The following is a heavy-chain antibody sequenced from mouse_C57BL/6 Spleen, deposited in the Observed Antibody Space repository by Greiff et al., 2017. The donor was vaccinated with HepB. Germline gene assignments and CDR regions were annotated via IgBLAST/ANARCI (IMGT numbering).Heavy chain of an antibody. J-gene: IGHJ4*01. Sequence: EVQLQQSGPELVKPGASVKISCKASGYTFTDYYMNWVKQSHGKSLEWIGDINPNNGGTSYNQKFKGKATLTVDKSSSTAYMELRSLTSEDSAVYYSARWGLPLTGGAMDYWGQGTSVTVSS. CDR3: ARWGLPLTGGAMDY. CDR2: INPNNGGT. CDR1: GYTFTDYY. V-gene: IGHV1-26*01. D-gene: IGHD4-1*01.